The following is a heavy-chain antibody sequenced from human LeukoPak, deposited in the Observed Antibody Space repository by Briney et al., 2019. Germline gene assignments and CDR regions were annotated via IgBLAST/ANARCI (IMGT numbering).Heavy chain of an antibody. CDR3: AKALCGDYGRFHD. V-gene: IGHV3-30*18. CDR2: ISYDGVNK. J-gene: IGHJ4*02. CDR1: GFTFSSYG. Sequence: PGRSLRLSCAASGFTFSSYGMHWVRQAPGKGLAWVAIISYDGVNKYYADSVKGRFTISRDDSNNTLYLQMNSLRADNPAVYYWAKALCGDYGRFHDWGQGPLVTVSS. D-gene: IGHD4-17*01.